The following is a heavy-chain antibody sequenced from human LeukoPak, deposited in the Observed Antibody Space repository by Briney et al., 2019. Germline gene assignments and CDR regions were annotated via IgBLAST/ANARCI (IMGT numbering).Heavy chain of an antibody. J-gene: IGHJ4*02. CDR2: ISAYNGNT. Sequence: GASVKVSCKASGYTFTSYGISWVRQAPGQGLEWVGWISAYNGNTNYAQKLQGRVTMTTDTSTSTAYMELRSLRSDDTAVYYCARHVTTYYYDSSGPGGDDYWGQGTLVTVSS. D-gene: IGHD3-22*01. CDR1: GYTFTSYG. CDR3: ARHVTTYYYDSSGPGGDDY. V-gene: IGHV1-18*01.